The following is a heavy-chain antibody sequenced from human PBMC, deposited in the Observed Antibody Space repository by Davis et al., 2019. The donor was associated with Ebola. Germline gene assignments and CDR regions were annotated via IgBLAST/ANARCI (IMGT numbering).Heavy chain of an antibody. Sequence: SETLSLACTVSGDSIGSSSYYWGWIRQPPGKGLEWIGSIYYSGSTNYNPSLKSRVTISVDTSKNQFSLKLSSVTAADTAVYYCASLVKHYYDSSGYYSPYYFDYWGQGTLVTVSS. J-gene: IGHJ4*02. D-gene: IGHD3-22*01. CDR3: ASLVKHYYDSSGYYSPYYFDY. CDR1: GDSIGSSSYY. V-gene: IGHV4-39*07. CDR2: IYYSGST.